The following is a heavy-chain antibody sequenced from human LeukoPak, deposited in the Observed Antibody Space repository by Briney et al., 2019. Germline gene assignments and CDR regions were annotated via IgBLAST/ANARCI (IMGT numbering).Heavy chain of an antibody. D-gene: IGHD3-22*01. CDR2: IRYDGSNK. Sequence: GGSLRLSCAASGFTFSSYGMHWVRQAPGKGLEWVAFIRYDGSNKYYADSVKGRFTISRDNSKNTLYLQMNSLRAEDTAVYYCAKDPYDAPYYFDYWGQGTLVTVSS. J-gene: IGHJ4*02. V-gene: IGHV3-30*02. CDR3: AKDPYDAPYYFDY. CDR1: GFTFSSYG.